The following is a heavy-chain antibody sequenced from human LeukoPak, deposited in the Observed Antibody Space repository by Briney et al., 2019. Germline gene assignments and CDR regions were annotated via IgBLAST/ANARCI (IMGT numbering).Heavy chain of an antibody. CDR3: ARGNYYGSGSYNWFDP. D-gene: IGHD3-10*01. CDR1: GYTFTGYY. Sequence: GASVKVSCKASGYTFTGYYMHWVRQAPGQGLEWMGWINPNSGGTNYAQKFQGRVTMTRDTSISTAYMELSRLRSDDTAVYYCARGNYYGSGSYNWFDPWGQGTLVTVSS. J-gene: IGHJ5*02. V-gene: IGHV1-2*02. CDR2: INPNSGGT.